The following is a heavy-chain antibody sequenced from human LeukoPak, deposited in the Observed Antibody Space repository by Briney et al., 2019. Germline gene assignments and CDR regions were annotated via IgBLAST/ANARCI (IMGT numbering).Heavy chain of an antibody. Sequence: SETLSLTCTVSGGSISSYYWSWIRQPPGKGLEWIGYIYYSGSTNYNPSLKSRVTISVDTSKNQFSLKLSSVTAADTAVYYCAMSIVGATVTWSQGTLVTVSS. V-gene: IGHV4-59*01. CDR3: AMSIVGATVT. CDR2: IYYSGST. J-gene: IGHJ5*02. CDR1: GGSISSYY. D-gene: IGHD1-26*01.